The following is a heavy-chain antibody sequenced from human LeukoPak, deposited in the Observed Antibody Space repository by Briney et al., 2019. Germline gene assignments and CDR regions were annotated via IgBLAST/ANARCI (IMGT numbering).Heavy chain of an antibody. J-gene: IGHJ4*02. D-gene: IGHD6-19*01. CDR1: GGSISTYY. CDR3: ARVFRGGGGGWPDY. Sequence: SETLSLTCTVSGGSISTYYWSWIRQPPGKGLEWIGYIYYSGNTNYNPSLKSRVTISVDTSKNQFSLKLSPVTAEDTAVYYCARVFRGGGGGWPDYWGQGTLVTVSS. V-gene: IGHV4-59*01. CDR2: IYYSGNT.